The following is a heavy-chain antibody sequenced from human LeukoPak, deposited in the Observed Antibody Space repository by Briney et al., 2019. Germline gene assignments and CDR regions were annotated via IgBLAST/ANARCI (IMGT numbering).Heavy chain of an antibody. Sequence: PGGSLRLSCAASGFTFSMSWMTWVRQAPGKGLEWVASINGHGSEIHYVDSVKGRFTISRDNAKKSLSLQMNSLRADDTAVYYCARGYSSSWYLDWGQGTLVTVSS. CDR3: ARGYSSSWYLD. J-gene: IGHJ4*02. D-gene: IGHD6-13*01. CDR2: INGHGSEI. V-gene: IGHV3-7*01. CDR1: GFTFSMSW.